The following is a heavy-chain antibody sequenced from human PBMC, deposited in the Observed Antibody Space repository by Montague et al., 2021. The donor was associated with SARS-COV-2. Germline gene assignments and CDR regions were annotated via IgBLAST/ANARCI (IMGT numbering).Heavy chain of an antibody. J-gene: IGHJ3*01. CDR1: GFSVSSKY. V-gene: IGHV3-53*01. Sequence: SLRLFCAASGFSVSSKYMTWVRQPPGKGLEWVSTIYSGDTAYYADSVQGRFTISRDHSKNTVFLQMNSLGAEDTALYYCATFYVDTVSVTNAFDLWGQGTLVSVSS. CDR2: IYSGDTA. D-gene: IGHD5-18*01. CDR3: ATFYVDTVSVTNAFDL.